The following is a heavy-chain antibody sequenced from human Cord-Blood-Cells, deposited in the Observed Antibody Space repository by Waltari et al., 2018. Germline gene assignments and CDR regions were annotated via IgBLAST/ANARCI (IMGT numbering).Heavy chain of an antibody. CDR1: GYTFTSYA. CDR3: ARAYNWDYCDY. CDR2: IKAGNGNT. Sequence: QVQLVQSGVEVKKPGASVKVSCKASGYTFTSYAMHWVRQAPGQRLEWMGWIKAGNGNTKYSRKYQGRGTITRGTAASTAYMERSRLRSEEPSVYYCARAYNWDYCDYWGQGTLVTVSS. J-gene: IGHJ4*02. D-gene: IGHD1-20*01. V-gene: IGHV1-3*01.